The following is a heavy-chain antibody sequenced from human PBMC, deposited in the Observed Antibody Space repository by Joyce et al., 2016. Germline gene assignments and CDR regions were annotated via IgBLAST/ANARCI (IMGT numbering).Heavy chain of an antibody. Sequence: QMQLQESGPGLVKPSQTLSLTCAVSGGSGSSGGYSWTWIRQPPGKGLEWIGHIYHSESTYYNPSLQSRVTISVDRSKNQFSLKLRSVTAADTAVYYCAKAYGSGSYSYYYGMDVWGQGTTVTVSS. D-gene: IGHD3-10*01. CDR1: GGSGSSGGYS. CDR2: IYHSEST. J-gene: IGHJ6*02. CDR3: AKAYGSGSYSYYYGMDV. V-gene: IGHV4-30-2*01.